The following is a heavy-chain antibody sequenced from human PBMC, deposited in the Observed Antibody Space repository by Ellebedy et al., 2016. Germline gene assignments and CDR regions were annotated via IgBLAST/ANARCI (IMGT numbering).Heavy chain of an antibody. CDR2: ITGDTATT. Sequence: GGSLRLSCAASGFTLTNYAMTWIRQAAGEGPEWVSAITGDTATTYYADSVKGRFTISRDNSRNTLYLQMNGLRVEDTALYYCAKCRHSTGCLLDSWGQGTLVTVSS. J-gene: IGHJ4*02. CDR1: GFTLTNYA. CDR3: AKCRHSTGCLLDS. D-gene: IGHD6-19*01. V-gene: IGHV3-23*01.